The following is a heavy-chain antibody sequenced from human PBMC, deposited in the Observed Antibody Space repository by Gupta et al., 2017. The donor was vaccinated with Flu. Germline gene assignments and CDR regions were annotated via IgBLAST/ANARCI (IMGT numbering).Heavy chain of an antibody. Sequence: QVQLVQSGAEVKNPGSSVKVSCKASGGTFSSYAISWVRQAPGQGLEWMGGIIPIFGTANYAKKCQGRFTITAEESTSTAYMEVSSLRSEETAVDYCAVDYGSYCVAGAIKGVYWGQGTLVTVSS. CDR3: AVDYGSYCVAGAIKGVY. CDR2: IIPIFGTA. D-gene: IGHD1-26*01. V-gene: IGHV1-69*01. J-gene: IGHJ4*02. CDR1: GGTFSSYA.